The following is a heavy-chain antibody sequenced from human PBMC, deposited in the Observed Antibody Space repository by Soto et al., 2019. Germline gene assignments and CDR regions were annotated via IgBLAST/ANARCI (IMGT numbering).Heavy chain of an antibody. V-gene: IGHV1-3*01. CDR3: AKEPKAGPPYYFDL. J-gene: IGHJ4*02. Sequence: ASVKVSCKASGYTFNSYAMQWVRQATGQRLEWMGWINAGNGNTKYSQKFQGRVTITRDTSASTAYMELSSLRSEDTAVYYCAKEPKAGPPYYFDLLGQGSLVTVSS. D-gene: IGHD6-13*01. CDR2: INAGNGNT. CDR1: GYTFNSYA.